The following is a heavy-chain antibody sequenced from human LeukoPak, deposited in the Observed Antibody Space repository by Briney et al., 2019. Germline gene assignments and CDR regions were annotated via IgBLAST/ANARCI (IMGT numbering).Heavy chain of an antibody. CDR1: GYTFTSYA. D-gene: IGHD2-2*01. CDR3: ARGSCSSTSCFMDV. J-gene: IGHJ6*02. V-gene: IGHV1-3*01. CDR2: INAGNGNT. Sequence: VASVKVSCKASGYTFTSYAMHWVRQAPGQRLEWMGWINAGNGNTKYSQKFQGRVTITGDTSASTAYMELSSLRSEDTAVYYCARGSCSSTSCFMDVWGQGTTVTVSS.